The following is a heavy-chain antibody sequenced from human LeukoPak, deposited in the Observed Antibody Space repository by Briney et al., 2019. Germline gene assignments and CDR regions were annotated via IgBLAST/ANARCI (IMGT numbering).Heavy chain of an antibody. Sequence: SVKVSCKASGGTVSSYAITWVRQAPGQGLEWMGGIIPIFGPANYAQKFQGRVTITTDESTRTAYMEVSSLRSEDTAVYYFVDYGWGSNFDYWGQGTLVTVSS. V-gene: IGHV1-69*05. J-gene: IGHJ4*02. CDR3: VDYGWGSNFDY. D-gene: IGHD3-16*01. CDR2: IIPIFGPA. CDR1: GGTVSSYA.